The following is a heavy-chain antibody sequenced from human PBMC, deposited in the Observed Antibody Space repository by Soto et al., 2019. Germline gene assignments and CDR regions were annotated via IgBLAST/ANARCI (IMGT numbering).Heavy chain of an antibody. V-gene: IGHV3-33*01. CDR3: ARGLRGVLDS. CDR1: GFNFGNFG. J-gene: IGHJ4*02. Sequence: PGGSLRLSCVASGFNFGNFGMHWVRQAPGKGPEWLTVISNDENIKQDSVRGRFAIARDNSKNTLYLHLTSLRAEDTAIYYCARGLRGVLDSWGQGTLVTVSS. D-gene: IGHD5-12*01. CDR2: ISNDENIK.